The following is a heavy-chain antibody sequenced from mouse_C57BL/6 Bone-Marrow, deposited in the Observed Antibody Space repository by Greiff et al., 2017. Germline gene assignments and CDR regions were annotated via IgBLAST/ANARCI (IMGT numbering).Heavy chain of an antibody. CDR1: GYSFTDYN. CDR2: INPNYGTT. D-gene: IGHD2-1*01. V-gene: IGHV1-39*01. Sequence: EVQLQQSGPELVKPGASVKISCKASGYSFTDYNMNWVKQSNGKSLEWIGVINPNYGTTSYNQKFKGKATLTVDQSSSTAFMQHNILTSEDSAVYYCAIYYCNYVFWYFDVWGTGTTVTVSS. CDR3: AIYYCNYVFWYFDV. J-gene: IGHJ1*03.